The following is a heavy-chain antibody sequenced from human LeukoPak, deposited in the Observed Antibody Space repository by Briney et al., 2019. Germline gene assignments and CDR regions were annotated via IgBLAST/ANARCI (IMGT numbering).Heavy chain of an antibody. CDR2: IYYSGST. J-gene: IGHJ5*02. D-gene: IGHD5-12*01. V-gene: IGHV4-59*01. CDR1: GGSISSYY. Sequence: KPSETLSLTCTVSGGSISSYYWSWIRQPPGKGLEWIGYIYYSGSTNYNPSLKSRVTISVDTSKNQFSLKLSSVTAADTAVYYCAREWDGPTTNWFDPWGQGTLVTVSS. CDR3: AREWDGPTTNWFDP.